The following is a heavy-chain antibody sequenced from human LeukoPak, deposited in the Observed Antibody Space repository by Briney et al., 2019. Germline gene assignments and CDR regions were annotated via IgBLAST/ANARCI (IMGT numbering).Heavy chain of an antibody. CDR1: GFTFSSYA. V-gene: IGHV3-23*01. J-gene: IGHJ6*03. D-gene: IGHD6-13*01. Sequence: GGSLRLSCAASGFTFSSYAVTWVRQAPGKGLEWVSAISGSGSSTYYADSVKGRFTISRDNSKNTLFLQVNSLRAEDTAVYYCAKGPIAAATYYYYYYMDVWGKGTTVTVSS. CDR2: ISGSGSST. CDR3: AKGPIAAATYYYYYYMDV.